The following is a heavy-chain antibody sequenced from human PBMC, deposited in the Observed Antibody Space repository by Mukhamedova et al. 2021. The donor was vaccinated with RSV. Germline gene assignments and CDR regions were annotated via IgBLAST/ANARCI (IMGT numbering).Heavy chain of an antibody. Sequence: EYMGRIDPKDSYTSYSPSLQGHVTISVDKSIDTAFLQWNSLQDSDTAMYFCAALVDHFWRAWGQGALVTVSS. CDR3: AALVDHFWRA. V-gene: IGHV5-10-1*01. CDR2: IDPKDSYT. D-gene: IGHD3-3*01. J-gene: IGHJ5*02.